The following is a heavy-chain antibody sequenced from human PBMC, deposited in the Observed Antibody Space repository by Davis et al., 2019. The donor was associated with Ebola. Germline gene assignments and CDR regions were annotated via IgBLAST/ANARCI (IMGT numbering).Heavy chain of an antibody. CDR1: GYSISNGIS. V-gene: IGHV4-38-2*02. CDR2: VHHNGKT. CDR3: ARDFVY. J-gene: IGHJ4*02. Sequence: SETLSLTCTVSGYSISNGISRGSTRPPPGKRLEWIGSVHHNGKTNYNPSLKSRVTISLDTSKNQFSLKLRSVTAADTAVYFWARDFVYWGQGTLVTVSS.